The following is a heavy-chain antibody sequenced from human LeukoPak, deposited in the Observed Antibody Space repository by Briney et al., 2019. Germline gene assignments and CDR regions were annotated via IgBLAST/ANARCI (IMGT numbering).Heavy chain of an antibody. CDR2: IIPIFGTA. Sequence: EASVKVSCKASGGTFSSYAISWVRQAPGQGLEWMGGIIPIFGTANYAQKFQGRVTITADESTSTAYMELSSLRSEDTAVYYCARVNYYDPSLDYSGPGTPVTVSS. J-gene: IGHJ4*02. CDR1: GGTFSSYA. D-gene: IGHD3-22*01. V-gene: IGHV1-69*13. CDR3: ARVNYYDPSLDY.